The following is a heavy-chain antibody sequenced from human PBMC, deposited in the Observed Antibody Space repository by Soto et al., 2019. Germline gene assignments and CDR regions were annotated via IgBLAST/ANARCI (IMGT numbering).Heavy chain of an antibody. CDR1: GFTFSSYG. CDR2: TWYNGRNK. J-gene: IGHJ6*02. CDR3: ARGDLGWGGYYYYGMDV. Sequence: QVQLVESGGGVVQPGRSLRLSCAASGFTFSSYGMHWVRQAPGKGLEWVAVTWYNGRNKYYADSVKGRFTISRDNSKNTLYLQMNSLRAEDTAVYYCARGDLGWGGYYYYGMDVWGQGTTVTVSS. D-gene: IGHD3-10*01. V-gene: IGHV3-33*01.